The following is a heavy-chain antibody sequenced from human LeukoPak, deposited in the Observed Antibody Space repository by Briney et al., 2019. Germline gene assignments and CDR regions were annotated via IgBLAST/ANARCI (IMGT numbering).Heavy chain of an antibody. CDR2: INWNGGST. CDR3: ARAPRIGMREWYFDL. CDR1: GFASSEFTFDDFG. Sequence: PGGSLRLSCAASGFASSEFTFDDFGMSWVRQAPGKGLEWISGINWNGGSTGYADSVKGRLTISRDNAKNSLYLQMNSLRAEDTALYYCARAPRIGMREWYFDLWGRGTLVTVSS. J-gene: IGHJ2*01. D-gene: IGHD3-22*01. V-gene: IGHV3-20*04.